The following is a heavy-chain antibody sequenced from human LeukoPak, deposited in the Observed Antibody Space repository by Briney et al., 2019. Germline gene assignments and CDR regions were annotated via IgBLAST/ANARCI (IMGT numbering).Heavy chain of an antibody. Sequence: SLRLSCAASGFTFRKAWMSWGRPAPRKGREWVGRTKRKTDGGTTDYAAPVKGRFAIPRDDSTNTLYLQMNSLKTEDTAVYYCTTLTTVVTRNYWGQGTLVTVSS. CDR2: TKRKTDGGTT. J-gene: IGHJ4*02. CDR3: TTLTTVVTRNY. V-gene: IGHV3-15*01. CDR1: GFTFRKAW. D-gene: IGHD4-23*01.